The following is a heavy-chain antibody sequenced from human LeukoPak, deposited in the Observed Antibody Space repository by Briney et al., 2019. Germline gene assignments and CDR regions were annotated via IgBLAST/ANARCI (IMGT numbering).Heavy chain of an antibody. CDR3: ARGNKDYGDYARGLSDY. J-gene: IGHJ4*02. D-gene: IGHD4-17*01. V-gene: IGHV1-8*01. Sequence: ASVKVSCKASGYTFTSFDINWVRQATGQGLEWMAWMNPNSGNTGYAQKFQGRVTMTRNTSITTAYMELSSLRSEDTAVYYCARGNKDYGDYARGLSDYWGQGTLVTVSS. CDR1: GYTFTSFD. CDR2: MNPNSGNT.